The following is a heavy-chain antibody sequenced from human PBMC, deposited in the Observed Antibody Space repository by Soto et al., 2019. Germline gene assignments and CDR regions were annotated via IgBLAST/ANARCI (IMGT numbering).Heavy chain of an antibody. J-gene: IGHJ4*02. CDR3: AREKGPFYGSSGYYRNRPFDY. V-gene: IGHV3-48*03. CDR1: GFTFSSYE. CDR2: ISSSGSTI. Sequence: GGSLRLSCAASGFTFSSYEMNWVRQAPGKGLEWVSYISSSGSTIYYADSVKGRFTISRDNAKNSLYLQMNSLRAEDTAVYYCAREKGPFYGSSGYYRNRPFDYWGQGTLVTVSS. D-gene: IGHD3-22*01.